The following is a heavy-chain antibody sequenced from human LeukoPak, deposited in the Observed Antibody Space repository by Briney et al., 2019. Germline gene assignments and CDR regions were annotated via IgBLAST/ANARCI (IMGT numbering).Heavy chain of an antibody. D-gene: IGHD5-12*01. CDR1: GFTVSTNY. CDR3: ARVQGETLPTNAFDI. V-gene: IGHV3-66*01. Sequence: GGSLRLSCAASGFTVSTNYMSWVRQAPGKGLEWVSVIYSGGSTYYADSVKGGFTISRDNSKNTLYLQMNSLRAEDTAVYYCARVQGETLPTNAFDIWGQGTMVTVSS. J-gene: IGHJ3*02. CDR2: IYSGGST.